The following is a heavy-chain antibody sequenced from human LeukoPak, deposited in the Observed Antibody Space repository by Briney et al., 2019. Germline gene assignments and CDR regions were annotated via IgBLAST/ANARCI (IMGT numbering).Heavy chain of an antibody. CDR1: GFSISSGYY. CDR2: IYHSGST. Sequence: SETLSLTCAVSGFSISSGYYWGWIRQPPGKGLEWIGSIYHSGSTYYNPSLKSRVTISLDTSKNQFSLNLSSVTAADTAVYYCAREPNSGNFDYWGQGTLVIVSS. V-gene: IGHV4-38-2*02. CDR3: AREPNSGNFDY. D-gene: IGHD2-15*01. J-gene: IGHJ4*02.